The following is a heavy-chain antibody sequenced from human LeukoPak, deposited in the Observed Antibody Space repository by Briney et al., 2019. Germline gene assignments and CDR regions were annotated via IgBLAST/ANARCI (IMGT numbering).Heavy chain of an antibody. V-gene: IGHV4-34*01. CDR2: INHSGST. CDR1: GGSFSGYY. J-gene: IGHJ3*02. CDR3: ARGLSSTTPALRITMVRGVIHAFDI. D-gene: IGHD3-10*01. Sequence: SETLSLTCAVYGGSFSGYYWSWIRQPPGKGLEWIGEINHSGSTNYNPSLKSRVTISVDTSKNQFSLKLSSVTAADTAVYYCARGLSSTTPALRITMVRGVIHAFDIWGQGTMVTASS.